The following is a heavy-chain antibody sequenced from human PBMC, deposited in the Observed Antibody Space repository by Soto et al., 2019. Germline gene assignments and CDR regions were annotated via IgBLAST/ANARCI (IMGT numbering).Heavy chain of an antibody. CDR1: GFIFDDYA. J-gene: IGHJ6*03. V-gene: IGHV3-9*01. Sequence: GGSLRLSCGASGFIFDDYAMHWVRQAPGKGLEWVSGITWNSASIVYADSVKGRFTISRDNAKDSLYLQMDSLTVNDTAVYYCAKDAAAVDTNPYYFYYMDVWGKGTTVTVSS. D-gene: IGHD6-13*01. CDR2: ITWNSASI. CDR3: AKDAAAVDTNPYYFYYMDV.